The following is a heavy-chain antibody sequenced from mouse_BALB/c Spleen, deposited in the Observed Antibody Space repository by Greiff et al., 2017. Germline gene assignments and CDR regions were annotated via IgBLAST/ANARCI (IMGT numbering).Heavy chain of an antibody. Sequence: EVKVVESGPSLVKPSQTLSLTCSVTGDSITSGYWNWIRKFPGNKLEYMGYISYSGSTYYNPSLKSRISITRDTSKNQYYLQLNSVTTEDTATYYCARLRSYYEAPFAYWGQGTLVTVSA. CDR1: GDSITSGY. V-gene: IGHV3-8*02. J-gene: IGHJ3*01. CDR2: ISYSGST. D-gene: IGHD2-10*01. CDR3: ARLRSYYEAPFAY.